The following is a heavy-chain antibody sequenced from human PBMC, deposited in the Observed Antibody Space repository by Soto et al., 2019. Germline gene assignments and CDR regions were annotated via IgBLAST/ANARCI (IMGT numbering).Heavy chain of an antibody. V-gene: IGHV3-33*01. CDR1: GFTISSYG. CDR3: ARIAAAGSHYYYGMDV. D-gene: IGHD6-13*01. CDR2: IWYDGSNK. J-gene: IGHJ6*02. Sequence: PGGSLILSCAASGFTISSYGMRWVSQAPGKGLEWVAVIWYDGSNKYYADSVKGRFTISRDNSKNTLYLQMNSLRAEDTAVYYCARIAAAGSHYYYGMDVWGQGTTVTVSS.